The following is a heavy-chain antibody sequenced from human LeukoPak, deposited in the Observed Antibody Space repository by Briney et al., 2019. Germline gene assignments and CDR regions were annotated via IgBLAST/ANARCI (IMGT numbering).Heavy chain of an antibody. CDR1: GFTFSSYG. V-gene: IGHV3-30*02. J-gene: IGHJ4*02. CDR2: IRYDGNNK. D-gene: IGHD5-24*01. Sequence: PGGSLRLSCAASGFTFSSYGMYWVRQAPGKGLEWVAFIRYDGNNKYYADSVKGRFTISRDNSKNTLYLQMNSLRAEDTAVYYCAKGRWLRETGFVDYWGQGTLVTVSS. CDR3: AKGRWLRETGFVDY.